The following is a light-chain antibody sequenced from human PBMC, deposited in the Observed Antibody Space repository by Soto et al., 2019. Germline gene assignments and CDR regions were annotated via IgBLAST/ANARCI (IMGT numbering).Light chain of an antibody. CDR1: QTINNN. CDR3: QQYNNWPQT. Sequence: VMTQAPATLSVSPGERATLSCSASQTINNNVAWYQLQDGQVPRLVIYGASTRATDIPFMFRGSGSGTEFTLTISSLQSEDFAEYHFQQYNNWPQTFGQGTKVEFK. J-gene: IGKJ1*01. CDR2: GAS. V-gene: IGKV3-15*01.